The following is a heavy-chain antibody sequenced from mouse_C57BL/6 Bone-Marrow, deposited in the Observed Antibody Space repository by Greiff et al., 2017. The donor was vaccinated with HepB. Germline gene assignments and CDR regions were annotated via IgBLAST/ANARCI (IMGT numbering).Heavy chain of an antibody. J-gene: IGHJ4*01. Sequence: VHLVESGPGLVQPSQSLSITCTVSGFSLTSYGVHWVRQSPGKGLEWLGVIWSGGSTDYNAAFISRLSISKDNSKSQVFFKMNSLQADDTAIYYCAATGTRAMDYWGQGTSVTVSS. CDR2: IWSGGST. CDR3: AATGTRAMDY. V-gene: IGHV2-2*01. CDR1: GFSLTSYG. D-gene: IGHD4-1*02.